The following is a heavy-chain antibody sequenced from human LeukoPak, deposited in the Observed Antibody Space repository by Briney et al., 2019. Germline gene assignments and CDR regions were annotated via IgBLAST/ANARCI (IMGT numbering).Heavy chain of an antibody. CDR3: VREVTSGSFDS. CDR1: GFTFSNYA. J-gene: IGHJ4*02. CDR2: ISSDGSNG. D-gene: IGHD1-26*01. Sequence: GGSLRLSCAASGFTFSNYAMHWVRQAPGRGLEWVTVISSDGSNGYYAGSVKGRFTISRDNSQNTLYVRMSSLRPEDTAMYYCVREVTSGSFDSWGQGTLVTVSS. V-gene: IGHV3-30*04.